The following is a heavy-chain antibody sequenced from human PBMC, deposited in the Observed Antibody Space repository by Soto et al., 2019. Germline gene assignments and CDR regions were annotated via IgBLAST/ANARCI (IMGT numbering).Heavy chain of an antibody. CDR2: INPNSGGT. D-gene: IGHD6-19*01. Sequence: ASVKVSCKASGYTFTGYYMHWVRQAPGQGLEWMGWINPNSGGTNYAQKFQGRVTMTRDTSISTAYMELNSLRAEDTAVYYCARGYSGGWSRGGYFDYWGQGTLVTVSS. CDR3: ARGYSGGWSRGGYFDY. J-gene: IGHJ4*02. CDR1: GYTFTGYY. V-gene: IGHV1-2*02.